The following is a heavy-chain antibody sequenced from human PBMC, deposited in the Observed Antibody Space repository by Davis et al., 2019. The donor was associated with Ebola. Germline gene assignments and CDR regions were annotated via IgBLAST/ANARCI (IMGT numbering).Heavy chain of an antibody. CDR3: ARARVVVAAIVYYYYGMDV. V-gene: IGHV1-46*01. D-gene: IGHD2-15*01. J-gene: IGHJ6*04. CDR1: GYTFTSYY. CDR2: INPSGGST. Sequence: AASVKVSCKASGYTFTSYYMHWVRQAPGQGLEWMGIINPSGGSTSYAQKFQGRVTMTRNTSISTAYMELSSLRSEDTAVYYCARARVVVAAIVYYYYGMDVWGKGTTVTVSS.